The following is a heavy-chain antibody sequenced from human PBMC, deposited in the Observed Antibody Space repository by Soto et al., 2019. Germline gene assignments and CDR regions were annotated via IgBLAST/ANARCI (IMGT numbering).Heavy chain of an antibody. D-gene: IGHD6-6*01. CDR3: ARGRQLVGYFYYYMNV. J-gene: IGHJ6*03. Sequence: HVQLLQSGAEVKKPGASVKVYFKASGYTFSNHGITWVRQAPGQGLEWMGWIGAYNGNTHYTQSLQGRVTMTTDTSTSTAYLELRGLRSDDTAVYYCARGRQLVGYFYYYMNVWGKGNTVTVS. CDR1: GYTFSNHG. CDR2: IGAYNGNT. V-gene: IGHV1-18*01.